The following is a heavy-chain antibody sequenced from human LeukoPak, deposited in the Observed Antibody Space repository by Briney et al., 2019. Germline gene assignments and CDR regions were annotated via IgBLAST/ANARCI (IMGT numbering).Heavy chain of an antibody. CDR1: GGPFSSVGYY. CDR2: IYYSGNT. Sequence: TSETLSLTCTVSGGPFSSVGYYWTWIRRHPGKGLEWIGYIYYSGNTYYNPSLKSLVTISVDTSKNQFSLKLSSVTAADTAVYYCARSDSSGYSPLDYWGQGTLVTVSS. J-gene: IGHJ4*02. V-gene: IGHV4-31*01. D-gene: IGHD3-22*01. CDR3: ARSDSSGYSPLDY.